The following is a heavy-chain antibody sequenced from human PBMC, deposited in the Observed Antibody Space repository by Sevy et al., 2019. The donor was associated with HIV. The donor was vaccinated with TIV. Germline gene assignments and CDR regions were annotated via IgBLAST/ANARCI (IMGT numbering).Heavy chain of an antibody. J-gene: IGHJ4*02. CDR3: AKESEIQPHYYFEY. D-gene: IGHD5-18*01. CDR2: ISGSGIST. Sequence: GGSLRLSCVASGFTFSSYAMSWIRQAPGKGLEWVSGISGSGISTYYEDSVKGGFTISRDNSKNTVFMQMNSLRAEDTAVYYCAKESEIQPHYYFEYWGPGTLVTVSS. CDR1: GFTFSSYA. V-gene: IGHV3-23*01.